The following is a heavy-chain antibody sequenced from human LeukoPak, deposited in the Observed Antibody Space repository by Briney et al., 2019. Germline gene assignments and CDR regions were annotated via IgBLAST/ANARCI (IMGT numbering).Heavy chain of an antibody. Sequence: PGGSLRLSCAASGFTFSSYGMHWVRQAPGKGLEWVAVISYDGSNKYYADSVKGRFTISRDNSKNTLCLQMNSLRAEDTAVYYCAKDDCSGGSCYFGYWGQGTLVTVSS. CDR2: ISYDGSNK. J-gene: IGHJ4*02. V-gene: IGHV3-30*18. CDR3: AKDDCSGGSCYFGY. D-gene: IGHD2-15*01. CDR1: GFTFSSYG.